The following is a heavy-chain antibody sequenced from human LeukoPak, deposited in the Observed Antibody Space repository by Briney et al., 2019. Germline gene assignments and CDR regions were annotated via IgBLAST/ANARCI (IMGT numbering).Heavy chain of an antibody. CDR2: ISTSGGTT. D-gene: IGHD2-15*01. Sequence: GGALRLSCAASGFSFNTYAMRWVRQAPGKGLEWGSDISTSGGTTNYADSVKGRFTISRDNSKNTLYLQMNSLRAEDTAVYYCVKESSGGTLNWFDPWGQGTLVTVSS. CDR1: GFSFNTYA. J-gene: IGHJ5*02. CDR3: VKESSGGTLNWFDP. V-gene: IGHV3-23*01.